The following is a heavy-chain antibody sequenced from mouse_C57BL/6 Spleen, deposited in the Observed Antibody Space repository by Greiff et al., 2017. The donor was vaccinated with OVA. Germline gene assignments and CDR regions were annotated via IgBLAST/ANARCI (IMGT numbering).Heavy chain of an antibody. D-gene: IGHD2-3*01. J-gene: IGHJ4*01. Sequence: QVQLKQPGAELVKPGASVKMSCKASGYTFTSYWITWVKQRPGQGLEWIGDIYPGSGSTNYNEKFKSKATLTVDTSSSTAYMQLSSLTSEDSAVYYCARGDGYYNYYAMDYWGQGTSVTVSS. CDR2: IYPGSGST. V-gene: IGHV1-55*01. CDR3: ARGDGYYNYYAMDY. CDR1: GYTFTSYW.